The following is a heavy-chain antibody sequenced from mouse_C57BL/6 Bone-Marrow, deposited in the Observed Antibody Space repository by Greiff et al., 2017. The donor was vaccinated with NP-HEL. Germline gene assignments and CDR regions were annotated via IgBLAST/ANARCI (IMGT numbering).Heavy chain of an antibody. CDR3: ARDAFYYGRHWYFDV. CDR1: GFTFSDFY. CDR2: SRNKANDYTT. V-gene: IGHV7-1*01. D-gene: IGHD1-1*01. Sequence: EVQGVESGGGLVQSGRSLRLSCATSGFTFSDFYMEWVRQAPGKGLEWIAASRNKANDYTTEYSASVKGRFIVSRDTSQSILYLQMNALRAEDTAIYYCARDAFYYGRHWYFDVWGTGTTVTVSS. J-gene: IGHJ1*03.